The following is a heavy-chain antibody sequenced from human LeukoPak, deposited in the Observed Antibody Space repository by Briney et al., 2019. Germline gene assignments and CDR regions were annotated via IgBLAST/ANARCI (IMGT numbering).Heavy chain of an antibody. Sequence: GGSLRFSCAASGFTFSSYDMSWVRQAPGKGLEWVSAISGSGGSTYYADSVERRFTISRDTAKHSLYLQMNRQRAEHTPVYHCARSIAAAGLYYYYYIDVSGKETTVTVSS. V-gene: IGHV3-23*01. CDR3: ARSIAAAGLYYYYYIDV. J-gene: IGHJ6*03. CDR2: ISGSGGST. CDR1: GFTFSSYD. D-gene: IGHD6-13*01.